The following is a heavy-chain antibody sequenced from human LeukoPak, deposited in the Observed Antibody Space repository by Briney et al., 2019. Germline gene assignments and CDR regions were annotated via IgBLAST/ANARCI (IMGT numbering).Heavy chain of an antibody. J-gene: IGHJ4*02. CDR2: IIPILGIA. V-gene: IGHV1-69*02. CDR3: ARSSAGVGATNLDY. Sequence: GASVKVSCNASGGTFTSYTISWVRQAPGQGLEWRGRIIPILGIANYAQKFQGRVTITADKSTSTAYMELSSLRSEDTAVYYCARSSAGVGATNLDYWGQGTMVTVSS. D-gene: IGHD1-26*01. CDR1: GGTFTSYT.